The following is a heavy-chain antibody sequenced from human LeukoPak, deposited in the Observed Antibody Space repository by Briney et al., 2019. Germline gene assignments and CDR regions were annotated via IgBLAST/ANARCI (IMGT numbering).Heavy chain of an antibody. J-gene: IGHJ4*02. Sequence: SQTLSLTCAISGDSVSSSSTTWNWIRQSPSRGLEWLGRTKYRSKWYNDYEDSVKSRITINPDTSKNQFSLQLNSVSPEDTAVYYCARGRDGINYFDHWGQGTLVTVSS. D-gene: IGHD5-24*01. CDR1: GDSVSSSSTT. V-gene: IGHV6-1*01. CDR2: TKYRSKWYN. CDR3: ARGRDGINYFDH.